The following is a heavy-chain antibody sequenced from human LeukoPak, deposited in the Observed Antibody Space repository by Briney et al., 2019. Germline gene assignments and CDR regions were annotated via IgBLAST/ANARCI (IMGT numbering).Heavy chain of an antibody. CDR1: GGSISSFY. CDR3: ARDSAYYDSSGYLKEDWFDP. D-gene: IGHD3-22*01. CDR2: IYYSGSS. Sequence: SETLSLTCAVSGGSISSFYWSWIRQPPGKGLEYIGSIYYSGSSIYNPSLKSRVTISVDTSKNHFSLKLSSVTAADTAVYYCARDSAYYDSSGYLKEDWFDPWGQGTLVTVSS. V-gene: IGHV4-59*12. J-gene: IGHJ5*02.